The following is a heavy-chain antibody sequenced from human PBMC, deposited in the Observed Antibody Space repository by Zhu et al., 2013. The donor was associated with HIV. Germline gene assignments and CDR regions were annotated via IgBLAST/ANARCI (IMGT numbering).Heavy chain of an antibody. CDR3: AIWGTTEDFHSSNNEDI. Sequence: VQLVQSGLSEEAWVLGXGLLQGSGNNLHNYDINWVRQAPGQGLEWMEASSPSLVQQTMHRNCRADSRSPRTKSTTTVYMDLSSLRPEDTAIYYCAIWGTTEDFHSSNNEDIWGQGTTVTVSS. J-gene: IGHJ6*01. V-gene: IGHV1-69*06. CDR2: SSPSLVQ. D-gene: IGHD3-16*01. CDR1: GNNLHNYD.